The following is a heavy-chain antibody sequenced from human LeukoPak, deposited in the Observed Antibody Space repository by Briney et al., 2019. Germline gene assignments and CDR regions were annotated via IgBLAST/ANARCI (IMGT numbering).Heavy chain of an antibody. D-gene: IGHD1-26*01. CDR2: IIPILGIA. V-gene: IGHV1-69*04. Sequence: WASVKVSCKASGGTFSSYAISWVRQAPGQGLEWMGRIIPILGIANYAQKFQGRVTITADKSTSTAYMELSSLRSEDTAVYYCARDSRWLLLSLWGQGTLVTVSS. J-gene: IGHJ4*02. CDR1: GGTFSSYA. CDR3: ARDSRWLLLSL.